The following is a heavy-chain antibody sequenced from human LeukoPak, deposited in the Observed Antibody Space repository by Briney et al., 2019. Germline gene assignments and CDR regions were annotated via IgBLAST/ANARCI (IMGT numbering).Heavy chain of an antibody. Sequence: GGSLRLSCAASGFTVSSTYMSWVRQAPGKGLEWVSVIYSGGSTYYADSVEGRFTISRDNSKNTLYLQMNSLRVEDTAVYYCARDYGGNIRGYFDYWGQGTLVIVSS. J-gene: IGHJ4*02. D-gene: IGHD4-23*01. CDR3: ARDYGGNIRGYFDY. CDR2: IYSGGST. V-gene: IGHV3-66*01. CDR1: GFTVSSTY.